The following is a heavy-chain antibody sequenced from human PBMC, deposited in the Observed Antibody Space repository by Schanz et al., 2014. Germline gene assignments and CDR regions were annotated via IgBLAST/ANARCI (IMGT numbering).Heavy chain of an antibody. J-gene: IGHJ5*02. D-gene: IGHD2-15*01. V-gene: IGHV1-3*01. Sequence: QVQLVQSGAEVKKPGASVKVSCKASGYSFISHAIHWVRQAPGQRLEWMGWINAANGNTRYSQKFQGRVTITRGTSASTTYMEQSSLRSEDTAVYYWARVRYCSGGRCYQDNWFDPWGQGTLVIVSS. CDR1: GYSFISHA. CDR2: INAANGNT. CDR3: ARVRYCSGGRCYQDNWFDP.